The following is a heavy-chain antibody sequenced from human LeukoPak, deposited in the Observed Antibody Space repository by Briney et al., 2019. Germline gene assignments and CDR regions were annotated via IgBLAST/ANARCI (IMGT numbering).Heavy chain of an antibody. Sequence: PGGSLRLSCAASGFTFSSYGMHWVRQAPGKGLEWVAFIRYDGSNKYYADSVKGRFTISRDNSKNTLYLQMNSLRAEDTAVYYCATSPGKDGCSSSDCYLPFFFFDNWGQGTLVTVSS. J-gene: IGHJ4*02. V-gene: IGHV3-30*02. CDR1: GFTFSSYG. D-gene: IGHD2-21*02. CDR2: IRYDGSNK. CDR3: ATSPGKDGCSSSDCYLPFFFFDN.